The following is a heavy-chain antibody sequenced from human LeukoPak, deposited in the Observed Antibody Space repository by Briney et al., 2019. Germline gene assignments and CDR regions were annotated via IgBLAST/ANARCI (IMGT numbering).Heavy chain of an antibody. CDR1: GGTFSSYT. D-gene: IGHD4-23*01. V-gene: IGHV1-69*02. CDR3: ATFGGQGDFDAY. CDR2: IIPILGRA. J-gene: IGHJ4*02. Sequence: GASVKVSCKASGGTFSSYTISWVRQAPGQGLEWMGRIIPILGRANYAQKFHGRVTITADKSTSTAYMELSSLRSEDTAVYYCATFGGQGDFDAYWGQGTLVTVSS.